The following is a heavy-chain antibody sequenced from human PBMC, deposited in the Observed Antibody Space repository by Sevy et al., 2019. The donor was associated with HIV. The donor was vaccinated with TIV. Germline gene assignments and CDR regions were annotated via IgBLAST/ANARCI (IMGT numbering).Heavy chain of an antibody. CDR3: TTDVSSGYDLDY. Sequence: GGSLRLSCAASGFTFSNAWMSWVRQAPGKGLEWVGRIKSKTDGGTTDYAAPVKGRFTISRDDSKNTLYLQMNSLKTEDTAVYYCTTDVSSGYDLDYWGQGTLVTVSS. CDR1: GFTFSNAW. V-gene: IGHV3-15*01. CDR2: IKSKTDGGTT. D-gene: IGHD5-12*01. J-gene: IGHJ4*01.